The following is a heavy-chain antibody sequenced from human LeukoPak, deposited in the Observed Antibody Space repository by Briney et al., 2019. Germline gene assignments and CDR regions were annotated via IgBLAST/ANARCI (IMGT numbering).Heavy chain of an antibody. J-gene: IGHJ4*02. D-gene: IGHD4-17*01. CDR1: GFAFSSYA. V-gene: IGHV3-23*01. Sequence: GGSLRLSCAASGFAFSSYAMSWVRQAPGKGLEWVSAISGSGGSTYYADSVKGRFTISRDNSKNTPYLQMNSLRAEDTAVYYCAKKEGIRYPFFDYRGQGTLVTVSS. CDR3: AKKEGIRYPFFDY. CDR2: ISGSGGST.